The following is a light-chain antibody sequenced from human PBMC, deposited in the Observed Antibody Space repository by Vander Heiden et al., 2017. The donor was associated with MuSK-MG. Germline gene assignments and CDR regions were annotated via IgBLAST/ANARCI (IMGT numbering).Light chain of an antibody. Sequence: QSVLTQPPSASGPPVQRVTISCSGSNSPIGMNNVNWYHQLPGTAPKLLIYTNKQRPSGVPDRFSGSRYGTSASLAISGLQAEDEADYYCAAWDDSLNSWVFGGGTKLTVL. J-gene: IGLJ3*02. CDR1: NSPIGMNN. V-gene: IGLV1-44*01. CDR2: TNK. CDR3: AAWDDSLNSWV.